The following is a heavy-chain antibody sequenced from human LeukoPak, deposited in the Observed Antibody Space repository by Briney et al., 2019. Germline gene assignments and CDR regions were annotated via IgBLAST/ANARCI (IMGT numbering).Heavy chain of an antibody. CDR1: GFTFSSYS. V-gene: IGHV3-21*06. Sequence: KPGGSLRLSCAASGFTFSSYSMIWVRQAPGKGLEWVSSISSSNTYIYYADSVKGRFTISRDNAKNSLFLQMNDLRAEDTAVYYCARQGGAYSDYWGQGTLVTVSS. CDR2: ISSSNTYI. J-gene: IGHJ4*02. CDR3: ARQGGAYSDY.